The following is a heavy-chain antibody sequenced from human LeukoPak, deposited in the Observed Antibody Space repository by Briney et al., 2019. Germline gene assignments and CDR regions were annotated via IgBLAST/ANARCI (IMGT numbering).Heavy chain of an antibody. V-gene: IGHV3-23*01. CDR1: GFTFSSYA. D-gene: IGHD2-15*01. J-gene: IGHJ4*02. CDR2: ISGSGGST. Sequence: PGGSLRLSCAASGFTFSSYAMSWVRQAPGKGLEWVSAISGSGGSTYYADSVKGRFTISRDNSKNTLYLQMNSLRAEDTAVYYCAKDLRIVVVVSATTRPNYDYWGQGTLVTVFS. CDR3: AKDLRIVVVVSATTRPNYDY.